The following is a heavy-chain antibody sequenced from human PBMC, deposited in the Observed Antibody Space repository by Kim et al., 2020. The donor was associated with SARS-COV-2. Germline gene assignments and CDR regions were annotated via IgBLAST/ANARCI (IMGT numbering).Heavy chain of an antibody. CDR2: IDWDDDK. Sequence: SGPTLVNPTQTLTLTCTFSGFSLSTSGMCVSWIRQPPGKALEWLALIDWDDDKYYSTSLKTRLTISKDTSKNQVVLTMTNMDPVDTATYYCARSRRGIYFGGGWYFDYWGQGTLVTVSS. D-gene: IGHD3-10*01. J-gene: IGHJ4*02. CDR1: GFSLSTSGMC. CDR3: ARSRRGIYFGGGWYFDY. V-gene: IGHV2-70*01.